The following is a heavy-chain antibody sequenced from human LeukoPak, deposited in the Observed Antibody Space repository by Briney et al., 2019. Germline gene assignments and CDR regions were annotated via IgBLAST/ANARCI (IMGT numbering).Heavy chain of an antibody. CDR2: IYSGDT. J-gene: IGHJ4*02. V-gene: IGHV3-53*05. CDR1: GFTVSSNS. Sequence: GGSLRLSCTVSGFTVSSNSMSWVRRAPGKGLEWVSFIYSGDTHYSDSVKGRFTISRDNSKNTLYLQMNSLRAEDMAVYYCAKDLHYDSSGYLDYWGQGTLVTVSS. D-gene: IGHD3-22*01. CDR3: AKDLHYDSSGYLDY.